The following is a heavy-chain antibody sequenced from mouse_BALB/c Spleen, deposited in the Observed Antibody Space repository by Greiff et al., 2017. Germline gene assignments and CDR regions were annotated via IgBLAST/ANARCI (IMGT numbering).Heavy chain of an antibody. D-gene: IGHD4-1*01. CDR2: INPGNGGT. CDR3: TRDWAREFAY. CDR1: GFTFTSSY. V-gene: IGHV1S81*02. J-gene: IGHJ2*01. Sequence: QVQLQQPGAELVKPGASVKLSCTASGFTFTSSYMYWVKQRPGQGLEWIGGINPGNGGTNFNEKFKGKATLTVDKSSSTAYMQLSSLTSEDAAVYDCTRDWAREFAYWGQGTTVTVSA.